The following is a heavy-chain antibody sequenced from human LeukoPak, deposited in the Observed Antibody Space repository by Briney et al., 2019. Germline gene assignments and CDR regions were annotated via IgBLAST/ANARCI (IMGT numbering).Heavy chain of an antibody. CDR3: AREGFGGLPAAIGTVFDS. CDR1: GGSISSNNYY. CDR2: IAFTGST. V-gene: IGHV4-39*02. J-gene: IGHJ4*02. Sequence: SETLSLTCAVSGGSISSNNYYWGWIRQPPGKGLEWIGTIAFTGSTYYNPSLKSRVTISVDTSKKQFSLNLTPVIAADTAVYYCAREGFGGLPAAIGTVFDSWGQGTLVTVSS. D-gene: IGHD2-2*02.